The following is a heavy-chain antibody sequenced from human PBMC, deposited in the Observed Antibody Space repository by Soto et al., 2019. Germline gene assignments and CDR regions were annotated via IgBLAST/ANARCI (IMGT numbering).Heavy chain of an antibody. V-gene: IGHV3-23*01. CDR1: GFTFSVYA. CDR3: AKDRTSGWNYNWFDP. D-gene: IGHD6-19*01. J-gene: IGHJ5*02. CDR2: VTANGGST. Sequence: GGSLRLSCAATGFTFSVYAMTWVRQAPGKGLEWVSAVTANGGSTYSADSVKGRFTISRDNSKNTLYLQMNSLRAEDTAVYYCAKDRTSGWNYNWFDPWGQGTLVTVSS.